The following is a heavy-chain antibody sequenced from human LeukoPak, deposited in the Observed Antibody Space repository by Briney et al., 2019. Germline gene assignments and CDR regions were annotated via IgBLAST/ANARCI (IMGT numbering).Heavy chain of an antibody. D-gene: IGHD4-17*01. CDR3: ARDLTLRRDY. CDR1: GYTFTSYD. CDR2: INPNSGGT. V-gene: IGHV1-2*02. J-gene: IGHJ4*02. Sequence: SVKVSCKASGYTFTSYDINWVRQATGQGLEWMGWINPNSGGTNYAQKFQGRVTMTRDTSISTAYMELSRLRSDDTAVYYCARDLTLRRDYWGQGTLVTVSS.